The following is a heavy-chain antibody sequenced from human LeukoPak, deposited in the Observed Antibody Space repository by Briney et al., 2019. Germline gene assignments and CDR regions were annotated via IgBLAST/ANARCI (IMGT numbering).Heavy chain of an antibody. Sequence: GGSLRVSCAASGFRFSNYGMNWVRQAPGKGLEWVSSIGSSGIHTFYAGSVKGRFTISRDNTKNSLYLQMYNLRVEDTALYYCARGEAIWGPLFDDWGQGILVTVSS. CDR2: IGSSGIHT. CDR3: ARGEAIWGPLFDD. CDR1: GFRFSNYG. J-gene: IGHJ4*02. V-gene: IGHV3-21*01. D-gene: IGHD7-27*01.